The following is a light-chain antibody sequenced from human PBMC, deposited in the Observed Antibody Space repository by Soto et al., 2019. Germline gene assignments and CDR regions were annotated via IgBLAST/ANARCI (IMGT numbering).Light chain of an antibody. Sequence: EIVLTQSPATLSLYKGERATLSCRASQRVSSYLAWYQQKPGQAPRLLIYDASNRATGLPARFSGSGSGTDFTLTISRLEPEDFAVYYCQQYGSSGTFGQGTKVDIK. J-gene: IGKJ1*01. CDR1: QRVSSY. CDR2: DAS. CDR3: QQYGSSGT. V-gene: IGKV3-11*01.